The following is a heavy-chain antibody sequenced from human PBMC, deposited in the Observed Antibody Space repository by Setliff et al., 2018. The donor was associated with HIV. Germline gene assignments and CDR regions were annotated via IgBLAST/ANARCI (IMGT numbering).Heavy chain of an antibody. CDR3: ARSAHDSETGY. CDR2: IYPGGARR. D-gene: IGHD5-12*01. J-gene: IGHJ4*02. Sequence: ASVKVSCKASGYIFSNYDINWVRQAPGQGLEWMGIIYPGGARRSYAQKFQGRVTMTWDTSTSTVYMELSSLRSEDTAFYYCARSAHDSETGYWGQGTLVTVSS. V-gene: IGHV1-46*01. CDR1: GYIFSNYD.